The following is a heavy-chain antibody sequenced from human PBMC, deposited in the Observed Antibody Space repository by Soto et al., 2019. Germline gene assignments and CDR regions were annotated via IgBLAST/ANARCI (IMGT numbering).Heavy chain of an antibody. CDR3: ARESGSWPLNWCGP. CDR2: ITSDGKSK. Sequence: GGSLRLSCAASGFNFSNHWMHWVRQRPGEGLVWVSRITSDGKSKAYAESVKGRVAISRDNAKNTLYLQMNGITSDDTAVVDCARESGSWPLNWCGPWGLGTRVTVSS. V-gene: IGHV3-74*01. D-gene: IGHD2-15*01. J-gene: IGHJ5*02. CDR1: GFNFSNHW.